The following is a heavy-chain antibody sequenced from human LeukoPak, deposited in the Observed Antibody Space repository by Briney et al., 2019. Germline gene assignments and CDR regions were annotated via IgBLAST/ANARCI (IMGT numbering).Heavy chain of an antibody. V-gene: IGHV4-59*01. Sequence: SETLSLTCTVSGGSISSYYWSWIRQPPGKGLEWIGYIYYSGSTNYNPSLKSRVTISVDTSKNQFSLKLSSVTAADTAVYYCARGQAGRNAFDIWGQGTMVTVSS. CDR2: IYYSGST. J-gene: IGHJ3*02. D-gene: IGHD6-19*01. CDR1: GGSISSYY. CDR3: ARGQAGRNAFDI.